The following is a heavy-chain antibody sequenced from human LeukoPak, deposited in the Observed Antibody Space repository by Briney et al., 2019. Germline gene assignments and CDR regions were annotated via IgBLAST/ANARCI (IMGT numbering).Heavy chain of an antibody. D-gene: IGHD5-24*01. Sequence: SETLSLTCAVSGGSISSGGYSWSWIRQHPGKGLEWIGYIYYSGSTYYNPSLKSRVTISVDTSKNQFSLKLSSVTAADTAVYFCARDRDGYNQLDWYFDLWGRGTLVTVSS. CDR3: ARDRDGYNQLDWYFDL. CDR2: IYYSGST. J-gene: IGHJ2*01. V-gene: IGHV4-31*11. CDR1: GGSISSGGYS.